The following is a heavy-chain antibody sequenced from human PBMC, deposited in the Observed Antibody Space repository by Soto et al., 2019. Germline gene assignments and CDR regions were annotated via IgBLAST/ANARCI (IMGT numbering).Heavy chain of an antibody. J-gene: IGHJ4*02. Sequence: QLQLQESGPGLVKPSETLSLTCTVSGGSISSSSSYYWGWVRQPPGKGLEWIGSINYSGTTYYNPSLESRVTVSVDTSKNQFSLRLSSVPAADTAVYYCARHPGLDYWGQGTLVTVSS. CDR1: GGSISSSSSYY. CDR2: INYSGTT. CDR3: ARHPGLDY. V-gene: IGHV4-39*01.